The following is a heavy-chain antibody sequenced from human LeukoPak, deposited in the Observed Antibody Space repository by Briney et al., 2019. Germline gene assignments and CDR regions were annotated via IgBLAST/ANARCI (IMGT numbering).Heavy chain of an antibody. CDR3: AKMVHTEQWLVPFDY. CDR1: GFTFSSYT. D-gene: IGHD6-19*01. J-gene: IGHJ4*02. CDR2: ISGSGGST. V-gene: IGHV3-23*01. Sequence: GGSLRLSCAASGFTFSSYTMNWVRQAPGKGLEWVSTISGSGGSTYYADSVKGRFTISRDNSKNTLYLQMNSLRAEDTAVYYCAKMVHTEQWLVPFDYWGQGTLVTVSS.